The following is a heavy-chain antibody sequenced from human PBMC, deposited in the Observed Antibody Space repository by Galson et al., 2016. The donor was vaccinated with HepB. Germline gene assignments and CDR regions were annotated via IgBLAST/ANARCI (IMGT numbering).Heavy chain of an antibody. CDR1: GGSITSDSDY. V-gene: IGHV4-39*02. Sequence: SETLSLTCSVSGGSITSDSDYWAWIRQPPGKGLEWVGSIYYSGSTYLNPSLKSRVTISVETSRNHFSLKVRSVTAADTAVYYCAGLKWLRFFERLKSMDQYYGLDVWGQGTTVSVSS. CDR2: IYYSGST. D-gene: IGHD3-3*01. J-gene: IGHJ6*02. CDR3: AGLKWLRFFERLKSMDQYYGLDV.